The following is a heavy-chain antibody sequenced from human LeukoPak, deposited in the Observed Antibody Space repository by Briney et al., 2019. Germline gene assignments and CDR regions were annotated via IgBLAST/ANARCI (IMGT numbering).Heavy chain of an antibody. V-gene: IGHV1-8*01. Sequence: ASVKVSCKASGYTFTSYDINWVRQATGQGLEWMGWMNPNSGNTGYAQKFRGRVTMTRNTSISTAYMELSSMRSEDTAVYYCARGDYDILTGYYSPWGQGTLVTVSS. J-gene: IGHJ5*02. D-gene: IGHD3-9*01. CDR2: MNPNSGNT. CDR1: GYTFTSYD. CDR3: ARGDYDILTGYYSP.